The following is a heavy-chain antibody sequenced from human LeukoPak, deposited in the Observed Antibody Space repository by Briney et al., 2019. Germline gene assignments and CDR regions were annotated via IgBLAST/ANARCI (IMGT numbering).Heavy chain of an antibody. Sequence: GGSLRLSCAASGFTVSSNYMSWVRQAPGKGLEWVSVINSGGDASYADSVKGRFALSRDHSKNTLSLQMNSLRVEDTAVYYCTSGNVYWGQGTLVTVSS. CDR3: TSGNVY. V-gene: IGHV3-66*01. CDR2: INSGGDA. CDR1: GFTVSSNY. J-gene: IGHJ4*02.